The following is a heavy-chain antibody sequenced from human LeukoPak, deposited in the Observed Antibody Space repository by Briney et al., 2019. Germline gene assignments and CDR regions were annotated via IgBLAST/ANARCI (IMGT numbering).Heavy chain of an antibody. CDR1: GGSISSYY. V-gene: IGHV4-59*01. CDR2: IYYSGST. Sequence: PSETLSLTCTVSGGSISSYYWSWIRQPPGKGLEWIGYIYYSGSTNYNPSLKSRVTISVDTSKNQFSLKLSSVTAADTAVYYCARDNDQNFDYWGQGTLVTVSS. D-gene: IGHD2-8*01. J-gene: IGHJ4*02. CDR3: ARDNDQNFDY.